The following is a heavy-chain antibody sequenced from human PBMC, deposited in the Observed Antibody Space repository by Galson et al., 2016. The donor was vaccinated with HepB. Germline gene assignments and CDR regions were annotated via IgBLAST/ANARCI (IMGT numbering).Heavy chain of an antibody. CDR2: IYYTERT. CDR3: ARGNWFGGNYGMDV. Sequence: LSLTCTVSGGSISGSCWSWIRQPPGKGLEWIGCIYYTERTNYNPSLKSRVTISVNTSRNQFSLKLSSVTAADAAVYYCARGNWFGGNYGMDVWGQGTTITVSS. J-gene: IGHJ6*02. V-gene: IGHV4-59*01. CDR1: GGSISGSC. D-gene: IGHD3-10*01.